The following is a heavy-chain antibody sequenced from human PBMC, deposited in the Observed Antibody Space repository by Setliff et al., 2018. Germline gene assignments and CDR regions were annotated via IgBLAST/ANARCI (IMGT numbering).Heavy chain of an antibody. CDR2: IYHSGSA. CDR1: GDSIGSGDYF. CDR3: AREVGTSTSSDAFDV. D-gene: IGHD1-26*01. V-gene: IGHV4-30-4*08. Sequence: SETLSLTCTVSGDSIGSGDYFWSWIRQPPGKGLEWIVYIYHSGSAYYNPSLKSRVTMSVDTSKNQFSLHLTSVTAADTAVYYCAREVGTSTSSDAFDVWGQGMMATVSS. J-gene: IGHJ3*01.